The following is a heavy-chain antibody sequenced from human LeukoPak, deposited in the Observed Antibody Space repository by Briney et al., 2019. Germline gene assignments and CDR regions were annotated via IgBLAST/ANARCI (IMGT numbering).Heavy chain of an antibody. Sequence: PGGSLRLSCAASGFTFSTYAMTWVREAPGKGLEWVSAISGSGDIIYYADSVKGRFTISRDNSKNMLYLQMNSLRAEDTAVYYCAKDRGYWGQGTLVTVSS. J-gene: IGHJ4*02. CDR3: AKDRGY. CDR2: ISGSGDII. CDR1: GFTFSTYA. V-gene: IGHV3-23*01.